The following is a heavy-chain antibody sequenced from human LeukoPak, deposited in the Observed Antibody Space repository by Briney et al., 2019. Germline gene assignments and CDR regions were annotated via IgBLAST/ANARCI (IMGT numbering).Heavy chain of an antibody. CDR1: GYTFTSYD. Sequence: ASVKVSCKASGYTFTSYDINWVRQAPGQGLEWMGGIIPIFGTANYAQKFQGRVTITADKSTSTAYMELSSLRSEDTAVYYCAREVEMATIPGVFDYWGQGTLVTVSS. D-gene: IGHD5-24*01. J-gene: IGHJ4*02. V-gene: IGHV1-69*06. CDR2: IIPIFGTA. CDR3: AREVEMATIPGVFDY.